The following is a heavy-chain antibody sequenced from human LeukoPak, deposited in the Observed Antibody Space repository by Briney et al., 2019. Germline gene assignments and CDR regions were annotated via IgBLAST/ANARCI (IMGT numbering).Heavy chain of an antibody. J-gene: IGHJ4*02. CDR1: GGTFSSYA. CDR3: ARVTTGYSSGWWSL. V-gene: IGHV1-69*13. CDR2: IIPIFGTA. D-gene: IGHD6-19*01. Sequence: SVKVSCKASGGTFSSYAISWVRQAPGQGLEWMGGIIPIFGTANYAQKFQGRVTITADESTSTAYMELSSLRSEDTAVYYCARVTTGYSSGWWSLWGQGTLVTVSS.